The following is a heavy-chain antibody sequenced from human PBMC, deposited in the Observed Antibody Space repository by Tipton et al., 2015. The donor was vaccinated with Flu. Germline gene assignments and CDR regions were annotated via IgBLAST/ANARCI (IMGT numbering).Heavy chain of an antibody. D-gene: IGHD5-24*01. CDR1: GYTFTSYG. CDR2: ISAYNGNT. V-gene: IGHV1-18*01. J-gene: IGHJ4*02. CDR3: RREGRWVQTYYFDY. Sequence: QMQLVQSGAEVKKPGASVKVSCKASGYTFTSYGISWVRQAPGQGLERMGWISAYNGNTNYAQKLQGRVTKTTDTSTSTAYMEGRSLRSNDTAEYYSRREGRWVQTYYFDYWGQGTLVSVSP.